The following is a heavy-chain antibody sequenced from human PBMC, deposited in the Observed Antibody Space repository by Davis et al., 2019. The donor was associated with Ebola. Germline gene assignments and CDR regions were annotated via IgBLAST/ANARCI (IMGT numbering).Heavy chain of an antibody. CDR1: GYTFTSYA. D-gene: IGHD4-17*01. J-gene: IGHJ4*02. Sequence: AASVPVSCKASGYTFTSYAMHWVRQAPGQRLEWMGWINAGNGNTKYSQKFQGRVTITRDTSASTAYMELSSLRSEDTAVYYCARGENGDYVDYWGQGTLVTVVS. CDR2: INAGNGNT. CDR3: ARGENGDYVDY. V-gene: IGHV1-3*01.